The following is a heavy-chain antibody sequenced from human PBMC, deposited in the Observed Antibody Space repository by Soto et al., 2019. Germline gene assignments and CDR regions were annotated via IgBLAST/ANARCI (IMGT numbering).Heavy chain of an antibody. Sequence: EVQLVESGGGLVQPGGSLRLSCVGSGFTFSNYWMHWVRQTPGEGLVWVSRLNSDGSNTDYADSVKGRFSISRDNAKNTVYLQMNSHRADDTALYYCARGAKGQWLVDFWGQGTLVTVSS. V-gene: IGHV3-74*01. CDR1: GFTFSNYW. CDR2: LNSDGSNT. CDR3: ARGAKGQWLVDF. D-gene: IGHD6-19*01. J-gene: IGHJ4*02.